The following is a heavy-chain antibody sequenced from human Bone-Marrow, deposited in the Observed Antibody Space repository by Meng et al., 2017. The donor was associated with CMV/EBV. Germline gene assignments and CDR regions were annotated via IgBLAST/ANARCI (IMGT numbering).Heavy chain of an antibody. Sequence: ASGYNFTTYDIHSVRQAPGQGLEWVGWMSPNSGNADFAEKFQGRVSITRNISIRTAYIELRSLTSDDTAVYYCARGLPAGTTIRLDYWGQGTLVTVSS. CDR1: GYNFTTYD. CDR2: MSPNSGNA. CDR3: ARGLPAGTTIRLDY. V-gene: IGHV1-8*03. J-gene: IGHJ4*02. D-gene: IGHD1-14*01.